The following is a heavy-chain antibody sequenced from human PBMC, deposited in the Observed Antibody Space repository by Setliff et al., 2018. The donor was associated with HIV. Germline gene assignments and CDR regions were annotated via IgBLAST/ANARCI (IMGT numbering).Heavy chain of an antibody. Sequence: ASVKVSCKASGGTFSSYAISWVRQAPGQGLEWMGGIIPIFGTANYAQKFQGRVAMTADTSTNNVHMYLSSLRSEDTAIYYCARGGPGSSFGYDWFDPWGQGTPVTVSS. D-gene: IGHD5-18*01. CDR2: IIPIFGTA. J-gene: IGHJ5*02. CDR1: GGTFSSYA. V-gene: IGHV1-69*06. CDR3: ARGGPGSSFGYDWFDP.